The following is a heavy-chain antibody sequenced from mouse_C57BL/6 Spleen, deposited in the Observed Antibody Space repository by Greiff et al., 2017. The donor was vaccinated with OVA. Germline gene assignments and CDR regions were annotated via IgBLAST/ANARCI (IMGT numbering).Heavy chain of an antibody. CDR2: IYPGDGDT. CDR3: ATITTVAYYAMDY. CDR1: GYAFSSSW. V-gene: IGHV1-82*01. J-gene: IGHJ4*01. Sequence: QVQLQQSGPELVKPGASVKISCKASGYAFSSSWMNWVKQRPGKGLEWIGRIYPGDGDTYYNGKFKGKATLTADTSTSTAYMQLSSLTSEDSAVYVCATITTVAYYAMDYWGQGTSVTVSS. D-gene: IGHD1-1*01.